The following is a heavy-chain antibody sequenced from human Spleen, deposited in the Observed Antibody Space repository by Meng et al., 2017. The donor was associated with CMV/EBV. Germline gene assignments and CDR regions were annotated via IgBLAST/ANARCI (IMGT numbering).Heavy chain of an antibody. CDR1: GFTFSSYS. D-gene: IGHD2-2*01. CDR3: ARDRIVVVPAATYWYYYGMDV. CDR2: ITASSSII. Sequence: GESLKISCAASGFTFSSYSMNWVRQAPGKGLEWVSYITASSSIIYYADSVKGRFTISRDNAKNTLYLQMNSLRAEVTAVYYCARDRIVVVPAATYWYYYGMDVWGQGTTVTVSS. J-gene: IGHJ6*02. V-gene: IGHV3-48*04.